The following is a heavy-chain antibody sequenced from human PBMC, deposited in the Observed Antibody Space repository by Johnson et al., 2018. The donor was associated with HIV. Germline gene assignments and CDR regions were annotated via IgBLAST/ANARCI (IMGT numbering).Heavy chain of an antibody. V-gene: IGHV3-74*03. Sequence: VQLVESGGGLIQPGGSLRLSCAASGFAFRTYWMVWVRQVPGKRPVWVARIYNDGSRTTYADSVRGRFTISRDNSKNTLYLQMNTLRAEDTAVYYCARDLQGRDAFDIWGQGTMVTVSS. CDR1: GFAFRTYW. CDR3: ARDLQGRDAFDI. J-gene: IGHJ3*02. CDR2: IYNDGSRT.